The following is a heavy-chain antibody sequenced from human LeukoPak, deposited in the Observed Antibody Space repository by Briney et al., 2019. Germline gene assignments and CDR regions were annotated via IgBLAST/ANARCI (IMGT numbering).Heavy chain of an antibody. CDR3: ARVKAVAGAFDAFDI. V-gene: IGHV1-2*02. D-gene: IGHD6-19*01. J-gene: IGHJ3*02. CDR2: INPNSGGT. Sequence: AAVKVSCKASGYTFTGYYMHWVRQAPEQGLEWMGWINPNSGGTNYAQKFQGRVTMTRDTSISTAYMELSRLRSDDTAVYYCARVKAVAGAFDAFDIWGQGTMVTVSS. CDR1: GYTFTGYY.